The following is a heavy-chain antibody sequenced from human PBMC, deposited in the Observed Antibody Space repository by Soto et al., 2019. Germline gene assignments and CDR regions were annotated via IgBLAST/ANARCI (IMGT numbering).Heavy chain of an antibody. D-gene: IGHD4-17*01. CDR3: ARDNRHTVTTMNFDL. CDR2: INHSGST. Sequence: LSLTCAVYGGSFSGYYWSWIRQPPGKGLEWIGEINHSGSTNYNPSLKSRVTISVDTSKNQFSLKLSSVTAADTAVYYCARDNRHTVTTMNFDLWGRGTLVTVSS. CDR1: GGSFSGYY. V-gene: IGHV4-34*01. J-gene: IGHJ2*01.